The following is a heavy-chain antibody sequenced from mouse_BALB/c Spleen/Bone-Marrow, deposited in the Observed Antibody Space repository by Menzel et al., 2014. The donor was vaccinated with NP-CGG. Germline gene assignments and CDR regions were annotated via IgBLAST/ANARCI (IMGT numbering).Heavy chain of an antibody. CDR1: AVDFSRYW. D-gene: IGHD1-2*01. CDR3: ARQGYYGYSDY. CDR2: INPDSSTI. Sequence: AVDFSRYWMSWVRQAPGKGLEWIGEINPDSSTINYTPSLKDKFIISRDNAKNTLYLQMRKVRSEDTALYYCARQGYYGYSDYWGQGTTLTVSS. J-gene: IGHJ2*01. V-gene: IGHV4-1*02.